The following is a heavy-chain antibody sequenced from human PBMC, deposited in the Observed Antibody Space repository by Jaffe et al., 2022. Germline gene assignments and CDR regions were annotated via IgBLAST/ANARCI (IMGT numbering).Heavy chain of an antibody. CDR3: ARVPYSSGWYGWLDL. Sequence: QLQLNESGPGLVKPSETLSLTCSVSGGSTSSNLYYWAWIRQPPGRGLEWIGVIYYIGTTYYNPSLKSRVTISVDTSKNHFSLRLTSVSAADTAVYYCARVPYSSGWYGWLDLWGQGTLVTISS. CDR1: GGSTSSNLYY. J-gene: IGHJ5*01. D-gene: IGHD6-19*01. V-gene: IGHV4-39*02. CDR2: IYYIGTT.